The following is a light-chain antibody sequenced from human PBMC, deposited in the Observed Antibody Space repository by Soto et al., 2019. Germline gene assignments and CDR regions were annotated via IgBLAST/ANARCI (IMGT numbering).Light chain of an antibody. J-gene: IGKJ5*01. CDR1: QSVSSY. CDR2: DAS. V-gene: IGKV3-11*01. Sequence: TLSLSPGDRATLSCRASQSVSSYLCWYQQNPGQAPRLLIYDASNRATGIPARFSGSGSGTDFTLTSSSLEPEDFAVYYCQQRSNWPTFGQVTRLEI. CDR3: QQRSNWPT.